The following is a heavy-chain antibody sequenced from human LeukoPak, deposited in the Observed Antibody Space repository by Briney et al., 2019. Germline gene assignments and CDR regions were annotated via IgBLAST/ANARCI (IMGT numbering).Heavy chain of an antibody. J-gene: IGHJ4*02. CDR3: LYGGNSGDWVY. CDR1: GGSISSSNW. CDR2: IYHSGST. D-gene: IGHD4-23*01. Sequence: PSGTLSLTCAVYGGSISSSNWWSWVRQPPGKGLEWIGEIYHSGSTNYNPSLKSRVTMSVDKSKNQFSLNLNSVTAADTAVYYCLYGGNSGDWVYWGQGTLVTVSS. V-gene: IGHV4-4*02.